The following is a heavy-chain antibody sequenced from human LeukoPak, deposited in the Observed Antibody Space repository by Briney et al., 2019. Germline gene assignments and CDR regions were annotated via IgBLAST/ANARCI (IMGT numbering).Heavy chain of an antibody. CDR3: ARIYCSGGNCYGPPDY. CDR2: INPNSGGT. J-gene: IGHJ4*02. Sequence: ASVKVSCKASGYTFTGYYMHWVRQAPGQGLEWMGWINPNSGGTNYAQKFQGRVTMTTDTSTSTAYMELRSLRSDDTAVYYCARIYCSGGNCYGPPDYWGQGALVTVSS. CDR1: GYTFTGYY. D-gene: IGHD2-15*01. V-gene: IGHV1-2*02.